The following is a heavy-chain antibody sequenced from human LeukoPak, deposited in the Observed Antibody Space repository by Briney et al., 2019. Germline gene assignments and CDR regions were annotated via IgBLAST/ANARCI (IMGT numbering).Heavy chain of an antibody. CDR1: GYSFTNYW. D-gene: IGHD5-12*01. Sequence: GESLKISCRGSGYSFTNYWIAWVRQMSGKGLEWMGIVYPSNSDTRYSPSFEGQVTISADKSINTAYVQWSSLKASDTAMYYCARHRYSGSDTQGFDYWGQGTLVTVSS. CDR2: VYPSNSDT. J-gene: IGHJ4*02. CDR3: ARHRYSGSDTQGFDY. V-gene: IGHV5-51*01.